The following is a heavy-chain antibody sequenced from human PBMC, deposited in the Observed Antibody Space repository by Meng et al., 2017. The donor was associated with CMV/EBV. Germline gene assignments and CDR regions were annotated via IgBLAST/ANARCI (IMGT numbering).Heavy chain of an antibody. CDR3: TTEPWNYVYYYYGMDV. Sequence: GGSLRLSCAASGFTFSSYAMSWVRQAPGKGLEWVGRIKSKTDGGTTDYAAPVKGRFTISRDDSKNTMYLQMNSLKTEDTAVYYCTTEPWNYVYYYYGMDVWGQGTTVTVSS. CDR1: GFTFSSYA. J-gene: IGHJ6*02. V-gene: IGHV3-15*01. D-gene: IGHD1-7*01. CDR2: IKSKTDGGTT.